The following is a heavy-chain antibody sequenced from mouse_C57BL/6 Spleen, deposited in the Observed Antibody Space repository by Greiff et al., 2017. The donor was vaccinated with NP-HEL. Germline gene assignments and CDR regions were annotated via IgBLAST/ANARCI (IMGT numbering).Heavy chain of an antibody. V-gene: IGHV1-74*01. CDR2: IHPSDRDT. J-gene: IGHJ4*01. CDR3: AIGLRRTYYAMDY. CDR1: GYTFTSYW. D-gene: IGHD2-4*01. Sequence: VQLQQPGAELVKPGASVKVSCKASGYTFTSYWMHWVKQRPGQGLEWIGRIHPSDRDTNYNQKFKGKATLTVDKSSSTAYMQLSSLSSEDSAVYYCAIGLRRTYYAMDYWGQGTSVTVSS.